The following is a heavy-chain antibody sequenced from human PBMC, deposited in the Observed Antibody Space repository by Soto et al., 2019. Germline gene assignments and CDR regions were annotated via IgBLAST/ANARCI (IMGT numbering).Heavy chain of an antibody. Sequence: SETLSLTCTVSGDSISSSSNHWGWIRQPPGKGLEWIGNIYYSENTYYNPSLKSRVTISVDTSKNQFSLRLTSVTAADTAVYYCATHPPYGPLDYWGQGTRVTVSS. CDR2: IYYSENT. V-gene: IGHV4-39*01. J-gene: IGHJ4*02. D-gene: IGHD4-17*01. CDR3: ATHPPYGPLDY. CDR1: GDSISSSSNH.